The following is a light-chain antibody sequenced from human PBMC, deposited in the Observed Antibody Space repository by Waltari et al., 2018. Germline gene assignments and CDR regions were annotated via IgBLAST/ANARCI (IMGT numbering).Light chain of an antibody. CDR3: QQYNSFPYT. Sequence: DIQLTQSPSTLSASVGDRVTITCRASQRIGSWLAWYKQNPGNAPEFLIYKASILESGVPSRFSGDGSGTEFTLTISSLQPDDFGTFYCQQYNSFPYTFGQGTKLEIK. J-gene: IGKJ2*01. V-gene: IGKV1-5*03. CDR1: QRIGSW. CDR2: KAS.